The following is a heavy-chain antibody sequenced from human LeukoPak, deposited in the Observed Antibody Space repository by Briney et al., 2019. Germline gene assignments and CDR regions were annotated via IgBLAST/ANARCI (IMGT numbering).Heavy chain of an antibody. J-gene: IGHJ5*02. CDR3: ARGGNGGNAYNWFDP. D-gene: IGHD4-23*01. CDR1: GYTFTSYG. Sequence: ASVKVSCKASGYTFTSYGISWVRQAPGQGLEWMGIINPSGGSTSYAQKFQGRVTMTRDMSTSTVYMELSSLRSEDTAVYYCARGGNGGNAYNWFDPWGQGTLVTVSS. CDR2: INPSGGST. V-gene: IGHV1-46*01.